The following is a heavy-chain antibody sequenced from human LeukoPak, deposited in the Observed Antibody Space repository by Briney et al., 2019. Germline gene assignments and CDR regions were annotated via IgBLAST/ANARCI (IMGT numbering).Heavy chain of an antibody. D-gene: IGHD5-18*01. CDR2: ISSSSTYI. V-gene: IGHV3-21*01. CDR1: GFTFSSYS. Sequence: GGSLRLSCAGSGFTFSSYSMNWVRQAPGQGLESVSSISSSSTYIYYADSVKGRFTISRDNAKNSLYLQMNSLRAEDTAVYYCARDLVERGYSYGRCDYWGQGTLVTVSS. J-gene: IGHJ4*02. CDR3: ARDLVERGYSYGRCDY.